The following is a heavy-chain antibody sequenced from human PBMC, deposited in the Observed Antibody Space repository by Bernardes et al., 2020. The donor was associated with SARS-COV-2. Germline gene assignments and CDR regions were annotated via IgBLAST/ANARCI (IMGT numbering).Heavy chain of an antibody. D-gene: IGHD5-18*01. V-gene: IGHV1-18*01. CDR2: ISADNENT. Sequence: ASVKVSCKASGYTFTSYGISWVRQAPGQGLEWMGWISADNENTNYAQKFQGRVTMTTDTSTSTGYMELRSLRSDDTAVYYCATVVGYSYGGGWFDPWGQGTLVTVSS. J-gene: IGHJ5*02. CDR1: GYTFTSYG. CDR3: ATVVGYSYGGGWFDP.